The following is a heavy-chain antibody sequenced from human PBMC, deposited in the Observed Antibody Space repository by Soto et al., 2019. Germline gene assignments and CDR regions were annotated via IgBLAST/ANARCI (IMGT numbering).Heavy chain of an antibody. CDR1: GFTFTSSA. CDR2: IVVGSGNT. D-gene: IGHD3-22*01. Sequence: GASVKVSCKASGFTFTSSAVQWVRQARGQRLEWIGWIVVGSGNTNYAQRFQERVTITRDMSTSTAYMELSSLRSEDTAVYYCAADPYYYDSSNYYYFDYWGQGTLVTVSS. V-gene: IGHV1-58*01. CDR3: AADPYYYDSSNYYYFDY. J-gene: IGHJ4*02.